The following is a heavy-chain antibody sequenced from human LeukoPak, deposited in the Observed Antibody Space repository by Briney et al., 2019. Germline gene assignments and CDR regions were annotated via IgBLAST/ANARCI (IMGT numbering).Heavy chain of an antibody. CDR3: PKAIYGDHWRAAFDI. CDR1: GFTFSSYA. J-gene: IGHJ3*02. D-gene: IGHD4-17*01. CDR2: ISGSSGGT. Sequence: GGSLRLSCAASGFTFSSYAMSWVRQAPGKGLEWVSAISGSSGGTYYADSVKGRFTISRDNSKNTLYLQMNSLRAEDTAVFYCPKAIYGDHWRAAFDIWGQGTMVTVSS. V-gene: IGHV3-23*01.